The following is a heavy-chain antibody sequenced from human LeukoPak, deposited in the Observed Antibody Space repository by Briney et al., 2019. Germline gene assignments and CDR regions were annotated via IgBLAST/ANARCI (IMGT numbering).Heavy chain of an antibody. CDR1: GFTFSSYW. D-gene: IGHD3-10*01. Sequence: PGGSLRLSCAASGFTFSSYWMSWVRQAPGKGLEWVANIKQDGSEKYYVDSVKGRFTISRDNSKNTLYLQMNSLRAEDTAVYYCAKDYYYGSGSYYNVIFDYWGQGTLVTVSS. CDR2: IKQDGSEK. J-gene: IGHJ4*02. CDR3: AKDYYYGSGSYYNVIFDY. V-gene: IGHV3-7*03.